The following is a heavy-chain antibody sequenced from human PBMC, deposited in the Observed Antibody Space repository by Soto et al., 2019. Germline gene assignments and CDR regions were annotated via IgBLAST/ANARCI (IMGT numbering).Heavy chain of an antibody. V-gene: IGHV1-69*12. J-gene: IGHJ5*02. D-gene: IGHD3-22*01. Sequence: QVQLVQSGAEVKKPGSSVKFSCKASGGTFSSYAISWVRQAPGQGLEWMGEILPIFGTANYAQKFQGRVTITADESQSTANMELSSLRSDDTAVYYCARDRGASSGYYPYWFDPWGQGNLVTLCS. CDR2: ILPIFGTA. CDR3: ARDRGASSGYYPYWFDP. CDR1: GGTFSSYA.